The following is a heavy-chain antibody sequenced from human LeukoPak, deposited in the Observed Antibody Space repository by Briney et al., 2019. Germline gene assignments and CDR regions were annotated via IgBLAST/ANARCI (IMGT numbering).Heavy chain of an antibody. D-gene: IGHD2-15*01. CDR1: GGSVSSGSYY. V-gene: IGHV4-61*01. J-gene: IGHJ6*03. Sequence: PSETLSLTCTVSGGSVSSGSYYWSWIRQPPGKGLEWIGYIYYSGSTNYNPSLKSRATISVDTSKNQFSLKLSSVTAADTAVYYCARVGYCSGGSCYAGYYYYMDVWGKGTTVTVSS. CDR3: ARVGYCSGGSCYAGYYYYMDV. CDR2: IYYSGST.